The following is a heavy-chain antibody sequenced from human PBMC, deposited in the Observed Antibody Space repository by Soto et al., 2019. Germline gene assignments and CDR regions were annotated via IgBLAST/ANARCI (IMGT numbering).Heavy chain of an antibody. D-gene: IGHD2-15*01. CDR1: GFTFSSYA. CDR2: ISYDGSNK. CDR3: ARDKGYRSGGSCFYNYYYGMDV. J-gene: IGHJ6*02. V-gene: IGHV3-30-3*01. Sequence: GGSLRLSCAASGFTFSSYAMHWVRQAPGKGLEWVAVISYDGSNKYYADSVKGRFTISRDNSKNTLYLQMNSLRAEDTAVYYCARDKGYRSGGSCFYNYYYGMDVWGQGTTVTVSS.